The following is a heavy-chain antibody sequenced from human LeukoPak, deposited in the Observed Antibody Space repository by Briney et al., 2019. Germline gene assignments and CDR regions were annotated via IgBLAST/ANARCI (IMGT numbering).Heavy chain of an antibody. J-gene: IGHJ3*02. D-gene: IGHD1-7*01. CDR3: ARDKGTIWNSQNDPFDI. Sequence: GGSLRLSCAASRFTFSSYHMHWVRQAPGKGLEWLAVISDDGSKTYHTDSVRGRFTISRDNSENTLFLQMNSLRGEDTAAYYCARDKGTIWNSQNDPFDIWGQGTMVTVSS. V-gene: IGHV3-30*10. CDR2: ISDDGSKT. CDR1: RFTFSSYH.